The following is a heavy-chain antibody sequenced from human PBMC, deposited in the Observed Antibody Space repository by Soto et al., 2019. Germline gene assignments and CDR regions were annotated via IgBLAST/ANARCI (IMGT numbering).Heavy chain of an antibody. CDR3: ARAPFRPPPSHFYYAMDV. V-gene: IGHV1-3*01. CDR2: INSVNGDT. Sequence: QAQLVQSGAEVKKPGASVKVSCRASGYTFTNYAMHWGRQAPGRRLEWIGWINSVNGDTRYSQNFQSRVTITRDTSESTAYMEMSSLPSEDTAIYFCARAPFRPPPSHFYYAMDVWSQGTPVTVSS. J-gene: IGHJ6*02. CDR1: GYTFTNYA.